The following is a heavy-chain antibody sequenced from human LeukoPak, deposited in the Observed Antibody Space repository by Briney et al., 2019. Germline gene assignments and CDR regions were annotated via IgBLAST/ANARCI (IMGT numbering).Heavy chain of an antibody. D-gene: IGHD3-10*01. Sequence: GGSLRLSCAASGFTFSSYSMNWVRQAPGKGLEWVSSISSSSSYIYYADSVKGRFTISRDNAKNSLYLQMNSLRAEDTAVYYCARDIGEPLDAFDIWGQGTLASVSS. J-gene: IGHJ3*02. V-gene: IGHV3-21*01. CDR3: ARDIGEPLDAFDI. CDR1: GFTFSSYS. CDR2: ISSSSSYI.